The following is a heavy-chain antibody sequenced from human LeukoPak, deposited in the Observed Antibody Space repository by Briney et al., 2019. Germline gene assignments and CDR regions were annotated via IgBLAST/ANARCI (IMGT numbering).Heavy chain of an antibody. CDR2: IYYSGST. CDR3: ARDRGYSSSYYYGMDV. D-gene: IGHD5-18*01. V-gene: IGHV4-31*03. Sequence: SETQSLTCTVSGGSISSGDYYWSWIRQHPGTGLEWIAYIYYSGSTYYNPSLKSRVAISVDTSKNQFSLKLSSVTAADTAVYYCARDRGYSSSYYYGMDVWGQGTTVTVSS. CDR1: GGSISSGDYY. J-gene: IGHJ6*02.